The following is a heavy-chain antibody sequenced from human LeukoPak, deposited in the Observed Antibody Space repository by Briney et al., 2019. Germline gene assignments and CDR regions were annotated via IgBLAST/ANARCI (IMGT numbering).Heavy chain of an antibody. CDR3: VKVPSGYQWYFDL. Sequence: GGSLRLSCLTSGFTLSTNAMSWVRQAPGKGLEWISGISGSGASTYYADSVKGRFTISRDNSKNTLYLQMSSLRAEDTAVYYCVKVPSGYQWYFDLWGRGTLVTVSS. D-gene: IGHD6-13*01. CDR2: ISGSGAST. CDR1: GFTLSTNA. J-gene: IGHJ2*01. V-gene: IGHV3-23*01.